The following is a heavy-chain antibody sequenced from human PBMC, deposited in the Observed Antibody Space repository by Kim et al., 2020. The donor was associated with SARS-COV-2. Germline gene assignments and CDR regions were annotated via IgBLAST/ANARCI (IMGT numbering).Heavy chain of an antibody. CDR1: GFTFSSYG. D-gene: IGHD1-26*01. CDR2: ISYDGSNK. V-gene: IGHV3-30*18. Sequence: GGSLRLSCAASGFTFSSYGMHWVRQAPGKGLEWVAGISYDGSNKYYADSVKGRFTISRDNSKNTLYLQMNSLRAEDTAVYYCAKDGCDITGSLGSWGQGTLVTVSS. CDR3: AKDGCDITGSLGS. J-gene: IGHJ5*02.